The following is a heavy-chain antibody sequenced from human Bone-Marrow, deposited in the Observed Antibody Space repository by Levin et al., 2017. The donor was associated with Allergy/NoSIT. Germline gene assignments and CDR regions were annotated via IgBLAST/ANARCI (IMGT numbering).Heavy chain of an antibody. CDR1: GFTFSSYS. Sequence: GGSLRLSCAASGFTFSSYSMNWVRQAPGKGLEWVSYISSSSSTIYYADSVKGRFTISRDNAKNSLYLQMNSLRAKDTAVYYCARDGGYCTNGVCSPDAFDIWGQGTMVTVSS. V-gene: IGHV3-48*01. CDR3: ARDGGYCTNGVCSPDAFDI. D-gene: IGHD2-8*01. J-gene: IGHJ3*02. CDR2: ISSSSSTI.